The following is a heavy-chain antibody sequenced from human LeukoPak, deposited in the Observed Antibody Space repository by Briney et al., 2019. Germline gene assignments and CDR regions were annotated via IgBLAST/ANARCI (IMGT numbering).Heavy chain of an antibody. V-gene: IGHV1-69*05. Sequence: ASVKVSCKASGGTFISYAISWVRQAPGQGLEWMGGIIPIFGTANYAQKFQGRVTITTDESTSTAYMELSSLRSEDTAVYYCAYSGTVSTQYYMDVWGKGTTVTVSS. CDR2: IIPIFGTA. CDR3: AYSGTVSTQYYMDV. D-gene: IGHD4-17*01. J-gene: IGHJ6*03. CDR1: GGTFISYA.